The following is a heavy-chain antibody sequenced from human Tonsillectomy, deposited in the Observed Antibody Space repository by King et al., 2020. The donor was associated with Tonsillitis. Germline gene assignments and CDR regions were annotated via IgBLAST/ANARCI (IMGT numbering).Heavy chain of an antibody. D-gene: IGHD2-15*01. V-gene: IGHV3-74*02. CDR2: INSDGSST. Sequence: VQLVESGGGLVQPGGSLRLSCAASGFTFSSYWMYWVRQVPGKGLVWVSRINSDGSSTSFADSVKGRFTISRDNVKNRLYLQMNSLRVEDTAVYYCGRNYACRGGSCYEQDGMDVWGQGTTVTVSS. J-gene: IGHJ6*02. CDR3: GRNYACRGGSCYEQDGMDV. CDR1: GFTFSSYW.